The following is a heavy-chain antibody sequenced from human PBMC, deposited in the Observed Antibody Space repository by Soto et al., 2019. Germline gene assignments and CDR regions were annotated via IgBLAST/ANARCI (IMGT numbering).Heavy chain of an antibody. V-gene: IGHV4-30-4*01. D-gene: IGHD3-3*01. CDR3: AIARGAIVGVVSNYYYGMDV. J-gene: IGHJ6*02. CDR2: MYYSGST. Sequence: QVQLQESGPGLVKPSQTLSLTCTVSGGSISSGDYYWSWIRQPPGKGLEWLGYMYYSGSTYYNPSLKSRITISVDTSKNQLSLKLSSVTAADTAVYYCAIARGAIVGVVSNYYYGMDVWGQGTTVTVSS. CDR1: GGSISSGDYY.